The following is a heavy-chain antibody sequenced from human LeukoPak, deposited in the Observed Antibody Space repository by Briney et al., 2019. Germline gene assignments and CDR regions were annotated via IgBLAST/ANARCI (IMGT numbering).Heavy chain of an antibody. J-gene: IGHJ1*01. CDR1: GFTFTTYS. Sequence: QPGGSLRLSCTAAGFTFTTYSMAWVRQAPGKGLEWVSFITGDGGGTYYADSVKGRFTISRDNSKNSLSLQMNGLRNEDTALYYCAKDRDTTGCEHWGQGTLVTVSS. V-gene: IGHV3-43*02. CDR3: AKDRDTTGCEH. D-gene: IGHD1-1*01. CDR2: ITGDGGGT.